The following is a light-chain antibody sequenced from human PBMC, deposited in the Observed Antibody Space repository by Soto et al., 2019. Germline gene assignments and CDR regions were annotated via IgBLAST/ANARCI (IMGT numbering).Light chain of an antibody. CDR2: GSS. CDR3: QQYGSSLWT. CDR1: QSVSSSY. Sequence: EIVLTQSPGTLSLSPGERATLSCRASQSVSSSYLAWYQQQPGQAPRLIIYGSSSRATGIPDWFSSSGSGTDFTPTSSILDPEDFAVYYCQQYGSSLWTFGQGTKVEIK. V-gene: IGKV3-20*01. J-gene: IGKJ1*01.